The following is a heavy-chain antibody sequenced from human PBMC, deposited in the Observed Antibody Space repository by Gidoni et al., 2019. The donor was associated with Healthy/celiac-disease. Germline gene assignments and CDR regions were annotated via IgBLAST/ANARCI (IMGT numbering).Heavy chain of an antibody. V-gene: IGHV4-30-2*01. Sequence: QLQLQESGSGLVKPSPTLSLTCAVSGGSISSGGYSWSWIRQPPGKGLEWIGYIYHSGSTYYNPSLKSRVTISVDRSKNQFSLKLSSVTAADTAVYYCARTIAVAGLDLNWFDPWGQGTLVTVSS. CDR3: ARTIAVAGLDLNWFDP. D-gene: IGHD6-19*01. CDR2: IYHSGST. J-gene: IGHJ5*02. CDR1: GGSISSGGYS.